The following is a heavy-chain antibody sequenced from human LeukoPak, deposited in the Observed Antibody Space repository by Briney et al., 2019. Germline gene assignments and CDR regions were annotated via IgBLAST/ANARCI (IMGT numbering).Heavy chain of an antibody. CDR1: GGSISSYY. D-gene: IGHD1-26*01. CDR3: ARGVGATTNFDY. Sequence: SETLSLTCTVSGGSISSYYWSWIRQPPGKGLEWIGYIYYSGSTNYNPSLKSRVTISVDTPTSHFSLKLSSVTAADTAVYYCARGVGATTNFDYWGQGTLVTVSS. V-gene: IGHV4-59*01. CDR2: IYYSGST. J-gene: IGHJ4*02.